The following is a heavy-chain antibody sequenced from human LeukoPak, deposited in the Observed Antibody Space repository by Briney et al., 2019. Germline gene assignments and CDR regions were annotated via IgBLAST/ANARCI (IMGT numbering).Heavy chain of an antibody. D-gene: IGHD3-10*01. CDR3: ARTGTMVRGVIR. J-gene: IGHJ4*02. Sequence: SETLSLTCAVYGGSFSGYYWSWIRQPPGKGLEWTGEINHSGSTNYNPSLKSRVTISVDTSKNQFSLKLSSVTAADTAVYYCARTGTMVRGVIRWGQGTLVTVSS. CDR1: GGSFSGYY. V-gene: IGHV4-34*01. CDR2: INHSGST.